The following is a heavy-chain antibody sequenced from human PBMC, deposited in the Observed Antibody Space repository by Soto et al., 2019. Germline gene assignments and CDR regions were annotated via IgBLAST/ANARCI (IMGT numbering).Heavy chain of an antibody. CDR2: INHSGST. D-gene: IGHD6-6*01. J-gene: IGHJ5*02. V-gene: IGHV4-34*01. Sequence: QVQLQQWGAGLLKPSETLSLTCAGYGGSFSGYYWSWIRQPPGKGLEWIGEINHSGSTNYNPSLKSRVTISVDTSKNQFSLKLSSVTAADTAVYYCARGRLVGGFDPWGQGTLVTVSS. CDR3: ARGRLVGGFDP. CDR1: GGSFSGYY.